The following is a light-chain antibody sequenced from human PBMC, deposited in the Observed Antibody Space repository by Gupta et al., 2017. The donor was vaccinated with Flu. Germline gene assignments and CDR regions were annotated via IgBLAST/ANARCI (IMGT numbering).Light chain of an antibody. CDR2: EAT. CDR1: QDIRNY. CDR3: QQYDDLPPLS. Sequence: DIQMTQSPSSLSASVGDRVTITCQASQDIRNYLNWYQHKPGKAPKLLVYEATNLVAGVPSRFTGSGSGTHFTFTISSLQPEDAATYYCQQYDDLPPLSFGGGTKVEVK. J-gene: IGKJ4*01. V-gene: IGKV1-33*01.